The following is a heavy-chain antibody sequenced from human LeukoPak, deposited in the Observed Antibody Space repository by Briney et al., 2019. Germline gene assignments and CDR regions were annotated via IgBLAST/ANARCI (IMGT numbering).Heavy chain of an antibody. D-gene: IGHD4-17*01. CDR2: IYHSETT. J-gene: IGHJ2*01. V-gene: IGHV4-30-2*01. Sequence: SQTLSLTCAVSGGSISSGGYAWSWIRQPPGKGLGWIGYIYHSETTNYNPSLKSRVTISVDTSKNQFSLKLSSVTAADTAVYYCARTRTVTPAWWYFDLWGRGTLVTVSS. CDR1: GGSISSGGYA. CDR3: ARTRTVTPAWWYFDL.